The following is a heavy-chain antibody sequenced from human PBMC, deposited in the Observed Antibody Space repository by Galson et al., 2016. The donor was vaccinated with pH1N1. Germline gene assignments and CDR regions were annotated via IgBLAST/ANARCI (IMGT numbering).Heavy chain of an antibody. Sequence: SLRLSCAASGFTFSNYWMHWVRQAPGKGLVWVSHINSDGSRTDYADSVKGRFTISRDNAKNTLSLQMNSLGVEDTAVYYCARGNMGLDYWGRGILVTVSP. CDR2: INSDGSRT. CDR3: ARGNMGLDY. D-gene: IGHD2/OR15-2a*01. V-gene: IGHV3-74*01. CDR1: GFTFSNYW. J-gene: IGHJ4*02.